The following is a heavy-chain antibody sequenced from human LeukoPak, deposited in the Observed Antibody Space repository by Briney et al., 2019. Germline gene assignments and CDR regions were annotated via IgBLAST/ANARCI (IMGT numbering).Heavy chain of an antibody. J-gene: IGHJ3*02. D-gene: IGHD2-2*01. Sequence: PSETLSLTCAVYGGSFSGYYWSWIRQPPGKGLEWIGEINHSGSTNYNPSLKSRVTISVDTSKNQFSLKLSSVTAADTAVYYCARDPTIVVVPAAKEDAFDIWGQGTMVTVSS. CDR2: INHSGST. V-gene: IGHV4-34*01. CDR3: ARDPTIVVVPAAKEDAFDI. CDR1: GGSFSGYY.